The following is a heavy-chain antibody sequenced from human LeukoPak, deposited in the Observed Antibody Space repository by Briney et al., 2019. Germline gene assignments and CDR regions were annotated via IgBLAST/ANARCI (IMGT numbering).Heavy chain of an antibody. J-gene: IGHJ3*02. CDR1: GYTFTGYY. V-gene: IGHV1-8*02. CDR3: ARGGGSYYLARAFDI. Sequence: GASVKVSCKASGYTFTGYYMHWVRQATGQGLEWMGWMNPNSGNTGYAQKFQGRVTMTRNTSISTAYMELSSLRSEDTAVYYCARGGGSYYLARAFDIWGQGTMVTVSS. CDR2: MNPNSGNT. D-gene: IGHD1-26*01.